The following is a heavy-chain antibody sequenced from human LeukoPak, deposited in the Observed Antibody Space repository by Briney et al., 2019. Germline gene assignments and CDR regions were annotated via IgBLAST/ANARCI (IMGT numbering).Heavy chain of an antibody. D-gene: IGHD3-22*01. Sequence: SETLSLTCTISDGSISSYYWKWIRQSPGKGLEWIGHIHYSGSTHYNPSLQSRVSISIDTSKKHFSLNLRSVTAVDTAVYYCARWGHFDTSGYFVLDYWGQGTLVTVSS. V-gene: IGHV4-59*01. CDR1: DGSISSYY. CDR3: ARWGHFDTSGYFVLDY. CDR2: IHYSGST. J-gene: IGHJ4*02.